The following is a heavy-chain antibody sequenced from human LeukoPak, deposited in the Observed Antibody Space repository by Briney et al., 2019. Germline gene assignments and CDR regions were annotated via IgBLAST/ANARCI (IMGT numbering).Heavy chain of an antibody. CDR1: GFDFTAHW. V-gene: IGHV3-7*01. D-gene: IGHD2-21*02. Sequence: GXSLRLSCAPSGFDFTAHWMRGVRQAPGKRVERVANKKQYGIYQYYLDSVKGLFTISRDSANYSVYLQMNSLRVDDTAVYYCARTRVVTRGGYWYFDVWGRGTLVTVSS. CDR2: KKQYGIYQ. J-gene: IGHJ2*01. CDR3: ARTRVVTRGGYWYFDV.